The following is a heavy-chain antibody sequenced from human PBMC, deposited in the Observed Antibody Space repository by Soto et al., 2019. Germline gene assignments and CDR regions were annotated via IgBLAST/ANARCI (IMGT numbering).Heavy chain of an antibody. V-gene: IGHV3-33*01. CDR3: ARSPIKAASQIDY. Sequence: QVQLVESGGGVVQPGRSLRLSCAASGFTFSSYGMHWVRQAPGKGLEGVAVIWYDGSNKYYADSVKGRFTISRDNSKNTLYLQMNSLRAEDTAVYYCARSPIKAASQIDYWGQGTLVTVSS. D-gene: IGHD6-25*01. CDR2: IWYDGSNK. CDR1: GFTFSSYG. J-gene: IGHJ4*02.